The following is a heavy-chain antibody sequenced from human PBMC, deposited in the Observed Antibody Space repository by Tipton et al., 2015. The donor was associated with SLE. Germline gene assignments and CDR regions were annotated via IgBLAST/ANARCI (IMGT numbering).Heavy chain of an antibody. Sequence: TLSLTCTVSGGSITDYYWSWIRQSPGKGLEWIGYIYYSGNTNYNPSLKSRVTISVDTSKNHFSLTLNSVTAADTAVYYCARGRGFRPGPFDYWGQGTLVAVSS. J-gene: IGHJ4*02. V-gene: IGHV4-59*01. D-gene: IGHD5-12*01. CDR1: GGSITDYY. CDR2: IYYSGNT. CDR3: ARGRGFRPGPFDY.